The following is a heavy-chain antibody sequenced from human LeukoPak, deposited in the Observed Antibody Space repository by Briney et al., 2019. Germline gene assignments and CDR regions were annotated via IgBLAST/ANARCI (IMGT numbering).Heavy chain of an antibody. CDR2: IYFSGST. D-gene: IGHD6-19*01. CDR1: GGSISSSSYY. J-gene: IGHJ4*02. CDR3: ASIAVAGAR. Sequence: SETLSLTCTVSGGSISSSSYYWGWIRQPPGKGLEWIGSIYFSGSTYYNPSLKSRITISVDMSKNQFSLKLSSVTAADTAMYYCASIAVAGARWGQGTLVTVSS. V-gene: IGHV4-39*01.